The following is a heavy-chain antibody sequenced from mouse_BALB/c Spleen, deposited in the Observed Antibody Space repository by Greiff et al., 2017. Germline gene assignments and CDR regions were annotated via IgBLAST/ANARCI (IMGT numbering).Heavy chain of an antibody. D-gene: IGHD2-3*01. CDR2: ILPGSGST. V-gene: IGHV1-9*01. CDR1: GYTFSSYW. J-gene: IGHJ3*01. Sequence: VQLQQSGAELMKPGASVKISCKATGYTFSSYWIEWVKQRPGHGLEWIGEILPGSGSTNYNEKFKGKATFTADTSSNTAYMQLSSLTSEDSAVYYCAREALYDGYYEDYWGQGTLVTVSA. CDR3: AREALYDGYYEDY.